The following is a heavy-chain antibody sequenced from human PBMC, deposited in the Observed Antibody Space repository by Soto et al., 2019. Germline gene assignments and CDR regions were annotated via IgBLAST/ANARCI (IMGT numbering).Heavy chain of an antibody. V-gene: IGHV5-51*01. CDR1: GYSFSNYW. Sequence: GESLKISCKGSGYSFSNYWIGWVRQMPVKGLEWMGIIYPGDSDTRYSPSFQGQVTISVDKSISTAYLQWSSLKASDTAMYYCARRGSGWSDNWFDPWGQGTLVTVSS. CDR3: ARRGSGWSDNWFDP. D-gene: IGHD6-19*01. J-gene: IGHJ5*02. CDR2: IYPGDSDT.